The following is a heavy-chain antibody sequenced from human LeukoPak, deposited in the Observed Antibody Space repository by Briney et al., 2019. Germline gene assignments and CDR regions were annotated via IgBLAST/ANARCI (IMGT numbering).Heavy chain of an antibody. D-gene: IGHD6-13*01. CDR1: GGTFSSYA. V-gene: IGHV1-69*04. Sequence: SVKVSCKASGGTFSSYAISWVRQAPGQGLEWVGRIIPIFGIANYAQKFQGRVTITADKSTSTAYMELSSLRSEDTAVYYCASNLPGYSSSWYRGPFDYWGQGTLVTVSS. CDR3: ASNLPGYSSSWYRGPFDY. J-gene: IGHJ4*02. CDR2: IIPIFGIA.